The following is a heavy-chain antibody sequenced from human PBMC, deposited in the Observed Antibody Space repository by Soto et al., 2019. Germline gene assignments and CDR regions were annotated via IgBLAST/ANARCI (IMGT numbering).Heavy chain of an antibody. Sequence: RGSLRLSCAASGFTFSNAWMSWVRQAPGKGLEWVGRIKSKTDGGTTDYAAPVKGRFTISRDDSKNTLYLQMNSLTTEDTAVYSCTTNTAMASFDNWGKGPLVTVAS. V-gene: IGHV3-15*01. D-gene: IGHD5-18*01. J-gene: IGHJ4*02. CDR2: IKSKTDGGTT. CDR3: TTNTAMASFDN. CDR1: GFTFSNAW.